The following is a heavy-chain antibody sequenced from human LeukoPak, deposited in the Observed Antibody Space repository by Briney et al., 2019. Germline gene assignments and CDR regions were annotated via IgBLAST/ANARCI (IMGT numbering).Heavy chain of an antibody. D-gene: IGHD2-2*02. CDR1: GFTFSSYW. V-gene: IGHV3-7*01. CDR2: IKQDGSEK. J-gene: IGHJ4*02. CDR3: AREYPLKYFDY. Sequence: PGGSLRLSCAASGFTFSSYWMSWVRQAPGKGLEWVANIKQDGSEKYYVDSVKGRFTISRDNAKNSLYLQMDSLRAEDTAVYYCAREYPLKYFDYWGQGALVTVSS.